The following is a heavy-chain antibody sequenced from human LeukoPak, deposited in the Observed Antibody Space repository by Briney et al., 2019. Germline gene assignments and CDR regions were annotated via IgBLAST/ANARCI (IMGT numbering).Heavy chain of an antibody. J-gene: IGHJ3*02. CDR1: GYRFTSYW. CDR2: IYPGDSDT. CDR3: ARLAAAGTSLGAFDI. Sequence: GESLKISCKGSGYRFTSYWIGWVRQMPGKGLDWIGTIYPGDSDTRYSPSFQGQVTISADKSISTAYLQWSSLKASDTAMYYCARLAAAGTSLGAFDIWGQGTMVTVSS. D-gene: IGHD6-13*01. V-gene: IGHV5-51*01.